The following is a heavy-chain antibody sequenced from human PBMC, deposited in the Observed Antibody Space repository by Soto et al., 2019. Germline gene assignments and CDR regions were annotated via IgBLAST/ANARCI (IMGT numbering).Heavy chain of an antibody. D-gene: IGHD4-17*01. CDR2: MNPNSGNT. CDR1: GYSFTSYD. J-gene: IGHJ4*02. V-gene: IGHV1-8*01. CDR3: AREFDESVTSSQGDDY. Sequence: ASVKVSCKASGYSFTSYDINWVRQATGQGPEWMGWMNPNSGNTGYTQKFQGRLTMTRNTSISTAYMELSSLRFEDTAVYYCAREFDESVTSSQGDDYWGQGTLVTVSS.